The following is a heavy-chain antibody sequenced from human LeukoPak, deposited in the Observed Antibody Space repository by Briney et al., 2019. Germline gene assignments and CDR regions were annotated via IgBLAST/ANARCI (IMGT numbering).Heavy chain of an antibody. D-gene: IGHD3-10*01. CDR2: ISGSGGST. J-gene: IGHJ4*02. V-gene: IGHV3-23*01. CDR3: AKDLRRYGSGSYD. Sequence: PGGSLRLSCAASGFTFSSYAMSWVRQVPGKGLEWVSAISGSGGSTYYADSVKGRFTISRDNSKNTLYLQMNSLRAEDTAVYYWAKDLRRYGSGSYDWGQGTLVTVSS. CDR1: GFTFSSYA.